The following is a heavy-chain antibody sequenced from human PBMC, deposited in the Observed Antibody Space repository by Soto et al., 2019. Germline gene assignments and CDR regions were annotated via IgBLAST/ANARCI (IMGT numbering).Heavy chain of an antibody. CDR2: INPNRGNT. V-gene: IGHV1-8*01. J-gene: IGHJ5*02. Sequence: QVQLVQSGAEVKKPGASVKVSCKASGYTFTNFHINWVRQATGHGLEWIGWINPNRGNTNYAQNLQGRVTMTRNTSTSTAYRKRTSLRPDDTTVYFCARDVRCGNRGGRAIWLDLWGHGRLDTVSS. CDR1: GYTFTNFH. D-gene: IGHD3-10*01. CDR3: ARDVRCGNRGGRAIWLDL.